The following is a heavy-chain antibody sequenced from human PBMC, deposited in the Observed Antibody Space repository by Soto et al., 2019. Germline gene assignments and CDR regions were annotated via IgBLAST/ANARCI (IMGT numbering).Heavy chain of an antibody. CDR3: ARGSGTGTITNNWFDP. Sequence: GASVKVSCKASGGTFSSYAISWVRQAPGQGLEWMGGIIPIFGTANYAQKFQGRVTITADESTSTAYMELSSLRSEDTAVYYCARGSGTGTITNNWFDPWGQVTLVTVSS. CDR2: IIPIFGTA. V-gene: IGHV1-69*13. J-gene: IGHJ5*02. D-gene: IGHD1-1*01. CDR1: GGTFSSYA.